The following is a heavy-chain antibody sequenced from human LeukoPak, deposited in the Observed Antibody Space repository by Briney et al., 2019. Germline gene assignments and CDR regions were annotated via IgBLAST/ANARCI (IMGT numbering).Heavy chain of an antibody. CDR1: GFTFSSYA. V-gene: IGHV3-48*01. CDR3: AKGGHGDPNHQFDY. J-gene: IGHJ4*02. Sequence: HPGWSLRLSCAASGFTFSSYAMNWVRQAPGRGLEWVSYIGPSGTAIYYADSVKGRFTISRDNARNSLFLQMNSLRAEDTAVYYCAKGGHGDPNHQFDYWGQGTLVTVSS. D-gene: IGHD4-17*01. CDR2: IGPSGTAI.